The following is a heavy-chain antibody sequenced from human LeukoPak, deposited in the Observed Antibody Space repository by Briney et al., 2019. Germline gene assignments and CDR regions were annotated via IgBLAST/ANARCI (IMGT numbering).Heavy chain of an antibody. D-gene: IGHD3-16*01. CDR2: IKQDGSEK. J-gene: IGHJ4*02. CDR3: ARDRMGVYFDY. CDR1: GFTFSSYW. V-gene: IGHV3-7*01. Sequence: GGSLRLSCAASGFTFSSYWMHWVRQAPGKGLEWVANIKQDGSEKYYVDSVKGRFTISRDNAKNSLYLQMNSLRAEDTAVYYCARDRMGVYFDYWGQGTLVTVSS.